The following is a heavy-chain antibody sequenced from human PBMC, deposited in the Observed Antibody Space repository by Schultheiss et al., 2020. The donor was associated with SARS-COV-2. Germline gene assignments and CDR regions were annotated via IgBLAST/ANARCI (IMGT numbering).Heavy chain of an antibody. V-gene: IGHV4-4*02. Sequence: SETLSLTCAVSGGSISSSNWWSWVRQPPGKGLEWIGEIYHSGSTNYNSSLKSRVTISVDKSKNQISLKLSSVTAADTAVYYCARASSASYYASFDYWGQGTLVTVSS. CDR1: GGSISSSNW. CDR2: IYHSGST. CDR3: ARASSASYYASFDY. J-gene: IGHJ4*02. D-gene: IGHD3-10*01.